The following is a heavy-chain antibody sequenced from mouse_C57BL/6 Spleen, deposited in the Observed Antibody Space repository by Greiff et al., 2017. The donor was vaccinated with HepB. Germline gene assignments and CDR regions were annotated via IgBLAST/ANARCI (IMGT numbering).Heavy chain of an antibody. J-gene: IGHJ3*01. V-gene: IGHV5-4*01. D-gene: IGHD1-2*01. CDR3: ARGALTAPFAY. CDR2: ISDGGSYT. Sequence: EVQVVESGGGLVKPGGSLKLSCAASGFTFSSYAMSWVRQTPEKRLEWVATISDGGSYTYYPDNVKGRFTISRDNAKNNLYLQMSHLKSEDTAMYYCARGALTAPFAYWGQGTLVTVSA. CDR1: GFTFSSYA.